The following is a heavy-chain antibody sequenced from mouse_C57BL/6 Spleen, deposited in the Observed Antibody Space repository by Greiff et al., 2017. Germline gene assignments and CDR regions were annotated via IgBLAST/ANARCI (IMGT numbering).Heavy chain of an antibody. Sequence: EVKLMESGPELVKPGASVKMSCKASGYTFTDYNMHWVKQSHGKSLEWIGYINPNNGGTSYNQKFKGKATLTVNKSSSTAYMELRSLTSEDSAVYYCARRSITTVVATDYWGQGTTLTVSS. CDR3: ARRSITTVVATDY. CDR2: INPNNGGT. D-gene: IGHD1-1*01. CDR1: GYTFTDYN. V-gene: IGHV1-22*01. J-gene: IGHJ2*01.